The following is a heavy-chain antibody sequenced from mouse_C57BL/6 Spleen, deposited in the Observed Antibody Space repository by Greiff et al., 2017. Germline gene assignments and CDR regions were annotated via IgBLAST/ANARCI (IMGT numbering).Heavy chain of an antibody. V-gene: IGHV1-81*01. CDR1: GYTFTSYG. Sequence: QVQLQQSGAELARPGASVKLSCKASGYTFTSYGISWVKQRTGQGLEWIGEIYPRSGNTYYNEKFKGKATLTADKSSSTAYMELRSLTYEDSAVYFCVRSDGYSWFAYWGQGTLVTVSA. CDR2: IYPRSGNT. D-gene: IGHD2-3*01. CDR3: VRSDGYSWFAY. J-gene: IGHJ3*01.